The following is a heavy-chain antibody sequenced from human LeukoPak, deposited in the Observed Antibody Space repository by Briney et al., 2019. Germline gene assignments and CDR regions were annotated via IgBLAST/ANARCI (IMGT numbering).Heavy chain of an antibody. CDR3: ARHYCGDYYFDY. CDR1: GGSISNYY. D-gene: IGHD4-17*01. V-gene: IGHV4-4*07. Sequence: SETLSLTCTVSGGSISNYYWSWIRQPAGKGLERIGRIYFSGNTNYNPSLKSRVTMSVDTSKNQFSLKLTSVTAADTAVYYCARHYCGDYYFDYWGQGTLVTVSS. CDR2: IYFSGNT. J-gene: IGHJ4*02.